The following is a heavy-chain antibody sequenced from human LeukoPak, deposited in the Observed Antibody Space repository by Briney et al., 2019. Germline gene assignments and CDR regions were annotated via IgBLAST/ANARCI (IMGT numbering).Heavy chain of an antibody. Sequence: SETLSLTCTVSGDSIDSSNYYWAWIRQPPGKGLEWIATIHYSGTTFYNMSVKSRVAISIDSSKNQFSLKLSSVSASDTAVYFCASGYAEVLSVAEAFDHWGQGTLVTVSS. CDR3: ASGYAEVLSVAEAFDH. CDR2: IHYSGTT. D-gene: IGHD5-12*01. CDR1: GDSIDSSNYY. J-gene: IGHJ5*02. V-gene: IGHV4-39*01.